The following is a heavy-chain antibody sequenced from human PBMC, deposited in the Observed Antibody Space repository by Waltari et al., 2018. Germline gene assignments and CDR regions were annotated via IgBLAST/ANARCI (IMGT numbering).Heavy chain of an antibody. CDR3: VRDDPTYSSSSSYFDY. D-gene: IGHD6-6*01. V-gene: IGHV4-4*07. J-gene: IGHJ4*02. CDR2: IYTSGST. Sequence: QVQLQESGPGLVKPSETLSLTCTVSGGSISSYYWSWIRQPAGKGLEWIGRIYTSGSTNYNPSLKSRVTMSVDTSKNQFSLKLSSVTAADTAVYYCVRDDPTYSSSSSYFDYWGQGTLVTVSS. CDR1: GGSISSYY.